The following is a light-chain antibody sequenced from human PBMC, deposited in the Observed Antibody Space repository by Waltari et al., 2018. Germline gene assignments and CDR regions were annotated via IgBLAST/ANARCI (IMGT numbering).Light chain of an antibody. CDR2: RSN. CDR3: AAWDDSLSVSDV. V-gene: IGLV1-47*01. CDR1: NSNIGRNS. Sequence: QSVLTQPPSASGTPGQTVTISCSGTNSNIGRNSVFWYQQLPGTAPKLLIYRSNTRPSGVPDRFSGCKSGTSASLAIRGLRSEDEADYYCAAWDDSLSVSDVFGSGTKVTV. J-gene: IGLJ1*01.